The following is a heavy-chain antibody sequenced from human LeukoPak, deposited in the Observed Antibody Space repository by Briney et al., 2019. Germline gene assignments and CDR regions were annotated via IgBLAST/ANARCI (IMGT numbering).Heavy chain of an antibody. CDR3: AVGYCSSTSCSDPYYFDY. CDR2: IYYSGST. D-gene: IGHD2-2*01. CDR1: GGSISSYY. V-gene: IGHV4-59*01. J-gene: IGHJ4*02. Sequence: SETLSLTCTVSGGSISSYYWSWLRQPPGKGLEWIGYIYYSGSTNYNPSLKSRVTISVDTSKNQFSLKLSSVTAADTAVYYCAVGYCSSTSCSDPYYFDYWGQGTLVTVSS.